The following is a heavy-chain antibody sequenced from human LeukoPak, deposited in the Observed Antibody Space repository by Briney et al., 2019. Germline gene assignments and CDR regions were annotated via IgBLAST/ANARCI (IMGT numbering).Heavy chain of an antibody. D-gene: IGHD2-15*01. CDR2: IYYSEST. CDR1: GGSISSYY. J-gene: IGHJ5*02. CDR3: ARGRRCSGGSCYSSYWFDP. V-gene: IGHV4-59*01. Sequence: SETLSLTCTVSGGSISSYYWSWIRQPPGKGLEWIGYIYYSESTNYNPSLKSRVTISVDTSKSQFSLKLSSVTAADTAVYYCARGRRCSGGSCYSSYWFDPRGQGTLATVSS.